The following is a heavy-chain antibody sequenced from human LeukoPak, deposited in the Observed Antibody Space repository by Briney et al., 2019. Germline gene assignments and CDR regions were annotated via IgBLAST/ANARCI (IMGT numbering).Heavy chain of an antibody. D-gene: IGHD3-10*01. Sequence: GGSLRLSCAVSGFTFSGYSMIWVRQAPGKGLEWVSEINRGGVNTYYPDSVRGRFTVSRDNSKNTLFLQMTSLRAEDTAIYYCARGIDGASDYWGQGTLVTVSS. CDR1: GFTFSGYS. J-gene: IGHJ4*02. V-gene: IGHV3-23*01. CDR2: INRGGVNT. CDR3: ARGIDGASDY.